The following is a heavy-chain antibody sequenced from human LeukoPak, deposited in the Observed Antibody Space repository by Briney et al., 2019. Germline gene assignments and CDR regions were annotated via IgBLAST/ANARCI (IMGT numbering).Heavy chain of an antibody. V-gene: IGHV4-39*07. Sequence: SETLSLTCTVSGGSISSSSYYWGWIRQPPGKGLEWIGNIYYSGSTYYNPSLKSRVTISVDTSKRQFSLRLNSVTAADTAVYYCARGPSITMVRGGQWYYYMDVWGKGTTVTISS. D-gene: IGHD3-10*01. CDR1: GGSISSSSYY. J-gene: IGHJ6*03. CDR3: ARGPSITMVRGGQWYYYMDV. CDR2: IYYSGST.